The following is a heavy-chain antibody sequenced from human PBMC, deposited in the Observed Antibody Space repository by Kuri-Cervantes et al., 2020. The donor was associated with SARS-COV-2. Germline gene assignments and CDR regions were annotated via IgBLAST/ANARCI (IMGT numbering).Heavy chain of an antibody. CDR3: TPTYDGSGYHPYYFAY. J-gene: IGHJ4*02. CDR2: IKSKTDGGTT. Sequence: GESLKISCAASGFSFSNAWMNWVRQAPGKGLEWVGRIKSKTDGGTTDNAAPVRGRFTISRDDSKSTPYLQMNSLKTEDTAVYYCTPTYDGSGYHPYYFAYWGQGTLVTVSS. V-gene: IGHV3-15*07. CDR1: GFSFSNAW. D-gene: IGHD3-22*01.